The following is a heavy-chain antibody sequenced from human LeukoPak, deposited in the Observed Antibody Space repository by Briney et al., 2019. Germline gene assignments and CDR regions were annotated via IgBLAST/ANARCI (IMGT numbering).Heavy chain of an antibody. V-gene: IGHV4-38-2*01. D-gene: IGHD4-11*01. CDR2: IYHSGST. J-gene: IGHJ6*03. CDR1: GYSISSGYY. CDR3: ASRLTTTLDMDV. Sequence: PSETLSLTCAVSGYSISSGYYWGWVRQPPGKGLEWIGSIYHSGSTYYNPSLKSRVTISVDTSKNQFSLKLSSVTAADTAVYYCASRLTTTLDMDVWGKGTTVTVSS.